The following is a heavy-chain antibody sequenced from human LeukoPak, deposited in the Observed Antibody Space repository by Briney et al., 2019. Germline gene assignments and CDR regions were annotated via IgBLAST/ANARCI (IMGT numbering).Heavy chain of an antibody. CDR3: ARGHLHCSSTSCYTYWFDP. V-gene: IGHV4-34*01. J-gene: IGHJ5*02. CDR2: INHSGST. Sequence: SETLSLTCAVYGGSFSGYYWSWIRQPPGKGLVWIGEINHSGSTNYNPSLKSRVTISVDTSKNQFSLKLSSVTAADTAVYYCARGHLHCSSTSCYTYWFDPWGQGTLVTVSS. CDR1: GGSFSGYY. D-gene: IGHD2-2*02.